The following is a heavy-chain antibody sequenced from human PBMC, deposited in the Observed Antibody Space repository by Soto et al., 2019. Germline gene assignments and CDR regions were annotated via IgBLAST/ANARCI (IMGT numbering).Heavy chain of an antibody. CDR2: ISGSGGST. J-gene: IGHJ4*02. D-gene: IGHD1-1*01. V-gene: IGHV3-23*01. CDR3: AKINELQLFFDY. CDR1: GFTFSSYA. Sequence: GGSLRLSCAASGFTFSSYAMSWVRQAPGKGLEWVSAISGSGGSTYYADSVKGRFTISRDNSKNTLCLQMNSLRDEDAAVYYCAKINELQLFFDYWGQGTLVTVSS.